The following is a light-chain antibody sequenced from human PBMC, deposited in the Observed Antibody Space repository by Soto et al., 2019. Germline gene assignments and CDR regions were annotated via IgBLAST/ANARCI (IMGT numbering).Light chain of an antibody. CDR2: GAS. J-gene: IGKJ1*01. CDR1: QSVTRNH. CDR3: QQYGDSPQT. Sequence: EIVLTQSPGTLSLSPEERATLSCRASQSVTRNHLAWYQQKPGQAPRLLIYGASSRATGIPDRFSGSGSGTDFTLTISRLEPEDFAVYYCQQYGDSPQTFGQGTKVEIK. V-gene: IGKV3-20*01.